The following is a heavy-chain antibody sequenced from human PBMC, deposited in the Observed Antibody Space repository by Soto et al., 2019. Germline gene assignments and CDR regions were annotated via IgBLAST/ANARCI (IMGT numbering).Heavy chain of an antibody. CDR1: GFTFSSYG. V-gene: IGHV3-33*06. J-gene: IGHJ4*02. CDR2: IWYDGSNK. CDR3: AKDRLGYCSGGSCYSFGY. Sequence: QVQLVESGGGVDQPGRSLRLSCAASGFTFSSYGMHWVRQAPGKGLEWVAVIWYDGSNKYYADSVKGRFTISRDNSKNTLYLQMNSLRAEYTAVYYCAKDRLGYCSGGSCYSFGYWGQGTLVTVSS. D-gene: IGHD2-15*01.